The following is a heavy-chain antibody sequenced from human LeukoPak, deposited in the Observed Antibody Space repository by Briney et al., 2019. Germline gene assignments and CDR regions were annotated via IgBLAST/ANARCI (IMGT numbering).Heavy chain of an antibody. CDR1: GFIFNDYG. Sequence: GGSLRLSCAASGFIFNDYGMNWVRQAPGKGLEWVAYIRHDGNQKFYGDSVKGRFTISRDNSKNTLYLQMNSLRAEDTAVYYCAKPRPGGSTEPFDSWGQGTLVTVSS. CDR3: AKPRPGGSTEPFDS. CDR2: IRHDGNQK. J-gene: IGHJ4*02. D-gene: IGHD1-26*01. V-gene: IGHV3-30*02.